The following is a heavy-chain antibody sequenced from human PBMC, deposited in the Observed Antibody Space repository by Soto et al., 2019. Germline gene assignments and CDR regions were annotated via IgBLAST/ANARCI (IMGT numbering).Heavy chain of an antibody. V-gene: IGHV4-4*02. J-gene: IGHJ6*02. CDR3: ARAVRDLDYYYGMDV. CDR2: IYHSGST. Sequence: GTLSLTCAVSGGSISSSNWWSWVRQPPGKGLEWIGEIYHSGSTNYNPSLKSRVTISVGKSKNQFSLKLSSVTAADTAVYYCARAVRDLDYYYGMDVWGQGTTVTVSS. CDR1: GGSISSSNW. D-gene: IGHD4-4*01.